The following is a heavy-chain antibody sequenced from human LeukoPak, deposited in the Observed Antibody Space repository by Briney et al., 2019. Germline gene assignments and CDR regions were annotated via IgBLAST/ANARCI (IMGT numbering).Heavy chain of an antibody. CDR1: GFTFSDYY. D-gene: IGHD6-19*01. CDR3: ARDGVAGGFDY. CDR2: ISSSGSNI. J-gene: IGHJ4*02. V-gene: IGHV3-11*04. Sequence: PGGSLRLSCAASGFTFSDYYMSWIRQTPGKGLEWVSYISSSGSNIYYADSVKGRFTISRDDAKNLVFLQMNSLRVEDTAVYYCARDGVAGGFDYWGQGILVTVSS.